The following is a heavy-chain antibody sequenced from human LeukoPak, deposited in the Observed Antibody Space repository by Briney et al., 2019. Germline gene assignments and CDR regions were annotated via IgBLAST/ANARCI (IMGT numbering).Heavy chain of an antibody. V-gene: IGHV2-5*01. CDR1: GFSLSTSGVG. CDR3: AHTGTVTHSSGYLPFDY. D-gene: IGHD3-22*01. J-gene: IGHJ4*02. Sequence: SGPTLVKPTQTLTLTCTFSGFSLSTSGVGVGWIRQPPGKALEWLALIYWNDDKRYSPSLKSRLTITKDTSKNQVVLTMTNMGPVDTATYYCAHTGTVTHSSGYLPFDYWGQGTLVTVSS. CDR2: IYWNDDK.